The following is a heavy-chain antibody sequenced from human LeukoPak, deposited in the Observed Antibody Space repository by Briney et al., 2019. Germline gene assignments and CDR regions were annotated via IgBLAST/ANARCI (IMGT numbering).Heavy chain of an antibody. CDR1: GFTCSSYG. Sequence: GRSLRLSCAASGFTCSSYGMHWVRQAPGKGLEWVAVIWYDGGNKYYADSVKGRFTISRDNSKNTVYLQMDSLRAEDTAVYYCARNNWNARTQRWFYFDNWGQGTLVTVSS. D-gene: IGHD1-1*01. V-gene: IGHV3-33*01. CDR2: IWYDGGNK. CDR3: ARNNWNARTQRWFYFDN. J-gene: IGHJ4*02.